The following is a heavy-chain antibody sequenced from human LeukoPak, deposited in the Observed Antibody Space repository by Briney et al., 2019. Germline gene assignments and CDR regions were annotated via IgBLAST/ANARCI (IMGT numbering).Heavy chain of an antibody. J-gene: IGHJ4*02. CDR1: GFTFSSYS. V-gene: IGHV3-21*01. CDR2: ISSSSSYK. Sequence: GGSLRLSCAASGFTFSSYSMNWVRQAPGKGLEWVSSISSSSSYKYYADSVKGRFTISRDNAKNSLYLQMNSLRAEDTAVYYCARVRDFDYWGQGTLVTVSS. CDR3: ARVRDFDY.